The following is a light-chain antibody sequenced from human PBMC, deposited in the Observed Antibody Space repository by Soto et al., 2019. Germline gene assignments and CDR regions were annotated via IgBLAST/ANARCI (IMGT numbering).Light chain of an antibody. Sequence: DIQMTQCPSTLSASVGGRFSIGCRAIQSISRHLNWYQQKPGKAPKLLINIASSLQSGVPSRFSGSGSGTDFTLTISNVQPEDFATYYCQQTHSTPQPFGQGTRLEI. V-gene: IGKV1-39*01. CDR1: QSISRH. J-gene: IGKJ5*01. CDR2: IAS. CDR3: QQTHSTPQP.